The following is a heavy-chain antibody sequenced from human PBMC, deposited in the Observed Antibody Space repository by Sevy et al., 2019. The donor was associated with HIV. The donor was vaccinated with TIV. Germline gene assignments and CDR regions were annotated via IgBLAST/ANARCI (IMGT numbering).Heavy chain of an antibody. CDR2: ISAYNGNT. J-gene: IGHJ6*03. Sequence: ASLKVSCKASGYTFTSYGISWVRQAPGQGLEWMGWISAYNGNTNYAQKLQGRVTMTTDTSTSTAYMELRSLRSDDTAVYYCARSPYYYYYMDVWGKGTTVTVSS. CDR1: GYTFTSYG. CDR3: ARSPYYYYYMDV. V-gene: IGHV1-18*04.